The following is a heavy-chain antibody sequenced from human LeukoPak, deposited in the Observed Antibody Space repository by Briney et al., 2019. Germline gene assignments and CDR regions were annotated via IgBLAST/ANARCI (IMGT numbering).Heavy chain of an antibody. V-gene: IGHV1-46*01. J-gene: IGHJ6*02. CDR1: GYAFTSYY. CDR2: INPSGGST. Sequence: ALGKVSCKASGYAFTSYYMHWVRQAPAQGLEWMGIINPSGGSTSYAQKFQGRVTMTRDKSTSTLYMELSSLRSEDTDVYYCARAAQDGMDVWGQGTTVTVSS. CDR3: ARAAQDGMDV.